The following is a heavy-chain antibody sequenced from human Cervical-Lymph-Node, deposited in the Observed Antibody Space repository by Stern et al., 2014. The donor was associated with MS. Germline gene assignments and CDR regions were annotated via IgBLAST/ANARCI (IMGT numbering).Heavy chain of an antibody. V-gene: IGHV3-30*03. CDR2: ISYDGNHK. D-gene: IGHD2-8*01. CDR1: GFTFSSYG. CDR3: ARDYEDTSMLFDH. Sequence: VQLVASGGAVVQPGRSLRLSCAASGFTFSSYGMHWVRQDPGKGLEWVTVISYDGNHKYYAASVKGRFTISRDNSKNTLHLQMNSVTPDDTAIYYCARDYEDTSMLFDHWGQGTLVTVSS. J-gene: IGHJ4*02.